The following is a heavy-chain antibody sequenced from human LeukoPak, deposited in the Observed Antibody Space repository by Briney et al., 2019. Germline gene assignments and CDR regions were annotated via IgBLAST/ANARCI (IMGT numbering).Heavy chain of an antibody. Sequence: PSETLSLTCTVSGGSISSYYWSWIRQPPGKGLEWIGYIYYSGSTNYNPSLKSRVTISVDTSKNQFSLKLSSVTAADTAVYYCARGLYCSGGSCSRFDYWGQGTLVTVSS. CDR1: GGSISSYY. D-gene: IGHD2-15*01. CDR2: IYYSGST. CDR3: ARGLYCSGGSCSRFDY. J-gene: IGHJ4*02. V-gene: IGHV4-59*08.